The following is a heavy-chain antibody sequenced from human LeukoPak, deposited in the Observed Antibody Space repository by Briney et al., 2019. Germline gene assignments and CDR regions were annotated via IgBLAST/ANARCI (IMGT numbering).Heavy chain of an antibody. CDR3: ARDITYYYDSSGYRSFDY. Sequence: GASVKVSCKASGGTFSSYAMHWVRQAPGQRLEWMGWINAGNGNTKYSQKFQGRVTITRDTSASTAYMELSSLRSEDTAVYYCARDITYYYDSSGYRSFDYWGQGTLVTVSS. CDR1: GGTFSSYA. J-gene: IGHJ4*02. CDR2: INAGNGNT. D-gene: IGHD3-22*01. V-gene: IGHV1-3*01.